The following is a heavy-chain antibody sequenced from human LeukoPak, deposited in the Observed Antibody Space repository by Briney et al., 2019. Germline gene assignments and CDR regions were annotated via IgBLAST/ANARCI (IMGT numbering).Heavy chain of an antibody. CDR1: GFTFSSYG. CDR2: TRGDGSNK. V-gene: IGHV3-30*02. Sequence: PGGSLRLSCAASGFTFSSYGMHWVRQAPGKGLEWVAFTRGDGSNKYYADSVKGRFTISRDNSKNTLYLQMNSLRVEDTAVYYCAKDGNSGSGSRMDVWGKGTTVTVSS. D-gene: IGHD3-10*01. J-gene: IGHJ6*04. CDR3: AKDGNSGSGSRMDV.